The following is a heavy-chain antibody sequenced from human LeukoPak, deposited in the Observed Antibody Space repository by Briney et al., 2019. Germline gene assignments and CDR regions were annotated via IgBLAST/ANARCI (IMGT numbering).Heavy chain of an antibody. J-gene: IGHJ4*02. Sequence: PGGSLRLSCVASGFTFSSYAMHWVRQAPGKGLEWVTIISYDGSKKYYADYVKGRFTISRDNSKNTLYLQMNSLRAEDTAVYYCARNFRDGYNNSFDYWGQGTLVTVSS. CDR1: GFTFSSYA. D-gene: IGHD5-24*01. CDR2: ISYDGSKK. V-gene: IGHV3-30*04. CDR3: ARNFRDGYNNSFDY.